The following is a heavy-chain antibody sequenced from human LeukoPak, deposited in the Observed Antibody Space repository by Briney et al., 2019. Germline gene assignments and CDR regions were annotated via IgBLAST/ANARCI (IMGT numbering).Heavy chain of an antibody. CDR1: GYTFTGNH. V-gene: IGHV1-2*06. CDR2: INPNSGGT. J-gene: IGHJ4*02. Sequence: GASVKVSCKASGYTFTGNHVHWVRQAPGQGLEWMGRINPNSGGTNYAQKFQGRVTMTRDTSISTAYMELSRLRSDDTAVYYCARATRAAAGSLGYWGQGTLVTVSS. D-gene: IGHD6-13*01. CDR3: ARATRAAAGSLGY.